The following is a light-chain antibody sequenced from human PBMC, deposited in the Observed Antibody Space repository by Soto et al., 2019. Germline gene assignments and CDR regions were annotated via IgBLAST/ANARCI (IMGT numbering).Light chain of an antibody. CDR3: MQATQLRT. CDR2: KVS. Sequence: EIVLTQTPLLSPVTLGQPASISCRSSRSLVASDGNAYLTWLHQRPGQPPRPLIYKVSQRLSGVQDRFSGSGAGTDFTPHISRVEAEDVGTYFCMQATQLRTFGQGTRLEIK. J-gene: IGKJ5*01. CDR1: RSLVASDGNAY. V-gene: IGKV2-24*01.